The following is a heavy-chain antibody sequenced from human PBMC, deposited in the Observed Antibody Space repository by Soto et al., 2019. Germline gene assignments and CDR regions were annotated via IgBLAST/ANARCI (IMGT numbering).Heavy chain of an antibody. CDR1: GFTFSSYG. J-gene: IGHJ3*02. V-gene: IGHV3-33*01. CDR2: IWYDGSNK. CDR3: ARDPSRLSYGDAEPNGYAFDI. Sequence: PGGSLRLSCAASGFTFSSYGMHWVRQAPCKGLEWVAVIWYDGSNKYYADSVKGRFTISRDNSKNTLYLQMNSLRAEDTAVYYCARDPSRLSYGDAEPNGYAFDIWGQGTMVTVSS. D-gene: IGHD4-17*01.